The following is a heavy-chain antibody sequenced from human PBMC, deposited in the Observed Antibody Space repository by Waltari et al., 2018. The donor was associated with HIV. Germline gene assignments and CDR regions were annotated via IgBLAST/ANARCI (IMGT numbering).Heavy chain of an antibody. CDR2: SSTISRYI. CDR3: AREGFCSNGVCSHYYGMDV. D-gene: IGHD2-8*01. CDR1: GFPFSGYS. V-gene: IGHV3-21*01. Sequence: EVQLVESGGGLVKPGGSLRLSCAASGFPFSGYSMKWVRQAPGKGFEWVSTSSTISRYIYNEDPLKGRFTISRGNAKNSLDLQMNSLRAEDTAVYYCAREGFCSNGVCSHYYGMDVWGQGTTVTVSS. J-gene: IGHJ6*02.